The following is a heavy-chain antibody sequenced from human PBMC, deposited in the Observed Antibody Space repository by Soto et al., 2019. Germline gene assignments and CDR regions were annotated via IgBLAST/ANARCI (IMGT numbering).Heavy chain of an antibody. CDR2: IKQDGSEQ. CDR3: ARAPGKRPIDD. J-gene: IGHJ4*01. Sequence: GGSLRLSCAASGFTFITYWMSWVRQAPGKGLEWVANIKQDGSEQFYVDSVKGRFTISRDNAENRLYLQMDTLRAEDTAIYYCARAPGKRPIDDWGDGSLVTVA. CDR1: GFTFITYW. V-gene: IGHV3-7*02.